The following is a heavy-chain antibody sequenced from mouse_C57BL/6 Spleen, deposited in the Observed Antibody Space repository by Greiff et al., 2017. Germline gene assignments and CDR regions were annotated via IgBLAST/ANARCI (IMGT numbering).Heavy chain of an antibody. J-gene: IGHJ2*01. Sequence: VKLMESGAELARPGASVKLSCKASGYTFTSYGISWVKQRTGQGLEWIGEIYPRSGNTYYNEKFKGKATLTADKSSSTAYMELRSLTSEDSAVYFCARSDTAYITTDWGQGTTLTVSS. D-gene: IGHD1-1*01. CDR3: ARSDTAYITTD. V-gene: IGHV1-81*01. CDR1: GYTFTSYG. CDR2: IYPRSGNT.